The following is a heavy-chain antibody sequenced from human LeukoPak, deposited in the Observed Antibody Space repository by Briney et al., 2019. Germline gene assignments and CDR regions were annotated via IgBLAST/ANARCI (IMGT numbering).Heavy chain of an antibody. D-gene: IGHD1-26*01. V-gene: IGHV4-34*01. CDR1: GGSFSGYS. Sequence: PSETLSLTCAVYGGSFSGYSWNWIRQPPVKGLEWIGEINHSGGTNYNPSLKSRVTISVDTSKKQFSLKLSSVTAADTAVYYCARQSFAPFQVGPETPIESWGQGTLVTVSS. CDR2: INHSGGT. CDR3: ARQSFAPFQVGPETPIES. J-gene: IGHJ4*02.